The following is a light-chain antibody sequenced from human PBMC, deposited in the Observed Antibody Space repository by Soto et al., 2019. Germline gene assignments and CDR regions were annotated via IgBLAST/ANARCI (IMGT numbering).Light chain of an antibody. CDR2: WAS. CDR1: QSVFYSSNNKNY. Sequence: DIVMTQSPDSLTVSLGERATINCKSSQSVFYSSNNKNYIAWYQQKPGQPPNLHIYWASTRQSGVPDRFSGSGSGTDFTLTISSLQAEDVAVYYCQQYYSTPRTFGQGTKVEIK. V-gene: IGKV4-1*01. J-gene: IGKJ1*01. CDR3: QQYYSTPRT.